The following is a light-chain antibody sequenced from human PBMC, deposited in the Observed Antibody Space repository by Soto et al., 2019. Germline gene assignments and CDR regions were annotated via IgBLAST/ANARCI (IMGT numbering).Light chain of an antibody. J-gene: IGKJ3*01. Sequence: EIVMTQSPATLSVSPGERATLSCRASQSVYNNLAWYQQKPGQAPRLLIYGASTRATGIPARFSGSGSGTDFTLTISSLEPEDSAVYYCQQSGSWPATFGPGTKVDIK. CDR1: QSVYNN. V-gene: IGKV3-15*01. CDR3: QQSGSWPAT. CDR2: GAS.